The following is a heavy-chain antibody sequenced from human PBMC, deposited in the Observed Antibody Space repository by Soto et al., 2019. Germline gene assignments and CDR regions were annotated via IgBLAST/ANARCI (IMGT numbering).Heavy chain of an antibody. J-gene: IGHJ4*02. D-gene: IGHD2-15*01. CDR1: GYTFSSYD. CDR3: ARVMLGGHSDY. V-gene: IGHV1-8*01. CDR2: MNPNSGNT. Sequence: ASVKVSCKASGYTFSSYDINWVRQATGQGLEWMGWMNPNSGNTGYGQKFQGRVTMTRNTPIRTAYIDLSSLRSDDTAVYYCARVMLGGHSDYWGQGTLVTVSS.